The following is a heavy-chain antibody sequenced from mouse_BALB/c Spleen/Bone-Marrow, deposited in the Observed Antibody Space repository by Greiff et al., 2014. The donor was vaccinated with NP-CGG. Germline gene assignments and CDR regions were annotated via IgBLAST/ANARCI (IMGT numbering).Heavy chain of an antibody. CDR1: GFDIKDTY. CDR3: APYSYGSSQFAY. Sequence: VQLKQSGAELVKPGASVKLSCTASGFDIKDTYMHWVKQRPEQGLEWVGRIDPANGNTKYDPKFQGKATITADTSSNTAYLQLSSLTSEDTAVYYCAPYSYGSSQFAYWGQGTLVTVSA. D-gene: IGHD1-1*01. V-gene: IGHV14-3*02. CDR2: IDPANGNT. J-gene: IGHJ3*01.